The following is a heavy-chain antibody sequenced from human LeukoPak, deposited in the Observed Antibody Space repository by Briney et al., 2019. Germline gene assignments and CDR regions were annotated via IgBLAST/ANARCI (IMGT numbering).Heavy chain of an antibody. J-gene: IGHJ5*02. CDR2: IYRSGTT. CDR1: GFTVSTNY. Sequence: GGSLRLSCAASGFTVSTNYMSWVRQAPGKGPEWVSIIYRSGTTSSEDSVKGRFTISRDHSKHTLYLQMNRLRVEDTAVYYCARDKRYCSSGRCWGVQFGPWGQGTLVTVSA. D-gene: IGHD2-15*01. V-gene: IGHV3-66*01. CDR3: ARDKRYCSSGRCWGVQFGP.